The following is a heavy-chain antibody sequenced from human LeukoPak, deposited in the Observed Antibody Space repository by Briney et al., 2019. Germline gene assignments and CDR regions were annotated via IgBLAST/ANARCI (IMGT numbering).Heavy chain of an antibody. CDR3: ARRTTGTGPFDY. Sequence: SETLSLTCAVYGGSFSGHYWSWIRQPPGKGLEWIAYIYYRGSTNYNPSLKSRVTISVDTSKNQFSLKLSSVTAADTAVYYCARRTTGTGPFDYWGQGTLVTVSS. CDR2: IYYRGST. V-gene: IGHV4-59*08. D-gene: IGHD1-1*01. J-gene: IGHJ4*02. CDR1: GGSFSGHY.